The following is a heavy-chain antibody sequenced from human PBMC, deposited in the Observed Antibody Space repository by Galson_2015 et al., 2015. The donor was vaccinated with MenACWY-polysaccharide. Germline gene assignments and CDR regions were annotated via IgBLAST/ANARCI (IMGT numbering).Heavy chain of an antibody. CDR2: IIPGLDKP. CDR1: GGSFSTFS. Sequence: SVKVSCKASGGSFSTFSFNWVRQAPGQGLEWMGRIIPGLDKPNYAQKFQGRVTITADKSTGTAYMELSSLRSEDTAVYYCASLLGEAPAQTGACDIWGQGAVVTVSS. D-gene: IGHD3-16*01. J-gene: IGHJ3*02. CDR3: ASLLGEAPAQTGACDI. V-gene: IGHV1-69*02.